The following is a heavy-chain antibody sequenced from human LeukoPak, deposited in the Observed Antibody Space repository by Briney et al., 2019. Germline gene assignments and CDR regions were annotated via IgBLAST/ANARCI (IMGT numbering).Heavy chain of an antibody. D-gene: IGHD6-13*01. CDR3: ARADYSSTWSHAYYYMDV. Sequence: PSETLSLTCTVSGDSISSSSSYWGWIRQPPGKGLEWIGSIYHSGSTYYNPSLKSRVTISVDTSKNQFSLKLSSVTAADTAVYYCARADYSSTWSHAYYYMDVWGKGTTVTASS. CDR2: IYHSGST. CDR1: GDSISSSSSY. V-gene: IGHV4-39*07. J-gene: IGHJ6*03.